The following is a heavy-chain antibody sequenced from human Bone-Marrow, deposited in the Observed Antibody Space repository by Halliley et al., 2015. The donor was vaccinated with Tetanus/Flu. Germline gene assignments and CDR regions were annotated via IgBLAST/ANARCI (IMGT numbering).Heavy chain of an antibody. CDR3: ARSRTDYGSGTYY. Sequence: EWIGESSHSGSPKSNPSLKSRVTISVDPSKNHFSLNLSSVTAADTAVYYCARSRTDYGSGTYYWGQGSLFTVSS. D-gene: IGHD3-10*01. CDR2: SSHSGSP. V-gene: IGHV4-34*01. J-gene: IGHJ4*02.